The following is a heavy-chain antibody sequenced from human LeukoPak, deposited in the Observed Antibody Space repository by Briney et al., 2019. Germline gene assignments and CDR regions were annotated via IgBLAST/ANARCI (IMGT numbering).Heavy chain of an antibody. V-gene: IGHV4-34*01. CDR3: ARVLWFGQNYYYGMGV. CDR2: INHSGST. Sequence: SETLSLTCAVYGGSFSGYYWSWLDQPARKGLEWIEEINHSGSTNSNPSIKSRVTISVDTSKNQFSLKLGSVTAAGTAVYYCARVLWFGQNYYYGMGVWGQGTTVTVSS. J-gene: IGHJ6*02. CDR1: GGSFSGYY. D-gene: IGHD3-10*01.